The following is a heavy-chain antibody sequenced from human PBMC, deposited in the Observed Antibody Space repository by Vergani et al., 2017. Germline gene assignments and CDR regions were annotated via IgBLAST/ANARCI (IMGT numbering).Heavy chain of an antibody. CDR2: VSVSAGT. CDR1: GGSITNYY. D-gene: IGHD2-8*01. V-gene: IGHV4-4*07. CDR3: ASEGYCTNGVCFTLFDV. J-gene: IGHJ4*02. Sequence: QVPLQESGPGLVNPSETLSLTCSVSGGSITNYYWSWIRQAAGKGLEWIGRVSVSAGTDSNASLRSRVTMSIDTSTNQFSLKLTSVTAADAAIYYCASEGYCTNGVCFTLFDVWGQGALVTVSS.